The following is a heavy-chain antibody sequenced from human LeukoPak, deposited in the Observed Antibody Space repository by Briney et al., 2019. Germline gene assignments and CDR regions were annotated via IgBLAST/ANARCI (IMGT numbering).Heavy chain of an antibody. CDR1: GYTFTSYG. CDR3: ARTYCYDSSGWPHDY. J-gene: IGHJ4*02. V-gene: IGHV1-18*01. Sequence: ASVKVSCKASGYTFTSYGISWVRQAPGQGLEWMGWISAYNGNTNYAQKLQGRVTMTTDTSTSTAYMELRSLRSDDTAVYYCARTYCYDSSGWPHDYWGQGTLVTVSS. D-gene: IGHD3-22*01. CDR2: ISAYNGNT.